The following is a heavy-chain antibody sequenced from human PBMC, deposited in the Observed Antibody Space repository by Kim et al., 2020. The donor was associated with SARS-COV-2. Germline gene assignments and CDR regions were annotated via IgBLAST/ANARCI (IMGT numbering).Heavy chain of an antibody. CDR2: IYYSGST. CDR1: GGSISSSSYY. D-gene: IGHD5-18*01. Sequence: SETLSLTCTVSGGSISSSSYYWGWIRQPPGKGLEWIGSIYYSGSTYYNPSLKSRVTISVDTSKNQSSLKLSSVTAADTAVYYCARQRGYSYERGWFDPWGQGTLVTVSS. V-gene: IGHV4-39*01. CDR3: ARQRGYSYERGWFDP. J-gene: IGHJ5*02.